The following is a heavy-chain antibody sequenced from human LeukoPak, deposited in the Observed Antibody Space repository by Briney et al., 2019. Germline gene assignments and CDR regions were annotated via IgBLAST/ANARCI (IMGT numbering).Heavy chain of an antibody. CDR3: ARLRDYDSSGYYPPHFDY. V-gene: IGHV4-59*08. CDR1: GGSISSYY. CDR2: IYYSGST. Sequence: PSETLSLTCTVPGGSISSYYWSWIRQPPGKGLEWIGYIYYSGSTNYNPSLKSRVTISVDTSKNQFSLKLSSVTAADTAVYYCARLRDYDSSGYYPPHFDYWGQGTLVTVSS. J-gene: IGHJ4*02. D-gene: IGHD3-22*01.